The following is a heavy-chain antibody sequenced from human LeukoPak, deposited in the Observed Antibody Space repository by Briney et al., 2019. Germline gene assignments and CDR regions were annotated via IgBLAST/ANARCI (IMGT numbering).Heavy chain of an antibody. CDR2: VYYIGST. Sequence: SETLSLTCTVSGGSINSGSYYWGWIRQPPGKGLEWIGSVYYIGSTQYNRALKTPVTISVDTSKNQVSLKLSSVTAADTAVYYCARNTTYAPFDYWGQGTLVTVSS. CDR1: GGSINSGSYY. CDR3: ARNTTYAPFDY. J-gene: IGHJ4*02. V-gene: IGHV4-39*01. D-gene: IGHD2-2*01.